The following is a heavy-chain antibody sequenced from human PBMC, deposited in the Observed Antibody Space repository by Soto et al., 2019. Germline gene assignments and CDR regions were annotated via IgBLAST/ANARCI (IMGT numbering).Heavy chain of an antibody. V-gene: IGHV3-48*01. Sequence: GGSLRLSCAASGFTFSSYSMNWVRQAPGKGLEWVSYISSSSSTIYYADSVKGRFTISRDNAKNSLYLQMNSLRAEDTAVYYCARDDSVLWFDPWGQGTLVTVSS. CDR1: GFTFSSYS. J-gene: IGHJ5*02. CDR2: ISSSSSTI. CDR3: ARDDSVLWFDP. D-gene: IGHD3-22*01.